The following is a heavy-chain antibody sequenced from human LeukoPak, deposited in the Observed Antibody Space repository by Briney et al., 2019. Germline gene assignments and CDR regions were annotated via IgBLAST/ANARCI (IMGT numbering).Heavy chain of an antibody. Sequence: SVKVSCKASGGTFSSYAISWVRQAPGQGLEWMGRIIPILGIANYAQKFQGRVTMTRDTSTSTVYMELSSLRSEDTAVYYCARSPTIAAAGGMEDYYYYYGMDVWGQGTTVTVSS. CDR1: GGTFSSYA. D-gene: IGHD6-13*01. CDR2: IIPILGIA. J-gene: IGHJ6*02. CDR3: ARSPTIAAAGGMEDYYYYYGMDV. V-gene: IGHV1-69*04.